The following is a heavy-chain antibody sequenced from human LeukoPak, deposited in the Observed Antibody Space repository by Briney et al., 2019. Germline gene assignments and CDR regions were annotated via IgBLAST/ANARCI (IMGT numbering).Heavy chain of an antibody. Sequence: SETLSLTCAVYGGSFSGYYWSWIRQPPGKGLEWIGEINHSGSTNYNPSLKSRVTISVDTSKNQFSLKLCSVTAADTAVYYCARGVLVPKYFDYWGQGTLVTVSS. CDR1: GGSFSGYY. D-gene: IGHD2-15*01. CDR3: ARGVLVPKYFDY. V-gene: IGHV4-34*01. J-gene: IGHJ4*02. CDR2: INHSGST.